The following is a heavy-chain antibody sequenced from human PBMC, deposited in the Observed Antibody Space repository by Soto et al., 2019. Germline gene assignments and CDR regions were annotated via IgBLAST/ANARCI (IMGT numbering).Heavy chain of an antibody. D-gene: IGHD2-15*01. V-gene: IGHV1-3*01. CDR3: ARDGVGYFSLLWFDP. CDR1: GYTFTSYA. Sequence: GASVKVSCKASGYTFTSYAMHWVRQAPGQRLEWMGWINAGNGNTKYSQKFQGRVTITRDTSASTAYMELSSLRSEDTAVYYCARDGVGYFSLLWFDPWGQGTLVTVSS. J-gene: IGHJ5*02. CDR2: INAGNGNT.